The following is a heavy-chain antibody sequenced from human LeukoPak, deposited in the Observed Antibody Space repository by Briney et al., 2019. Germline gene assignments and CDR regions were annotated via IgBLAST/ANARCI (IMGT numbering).Heavy chain of an antibody. Sequence: GGSLRLSCAASGFSFIDYNMHWVRQAPGKGLEWMAVISYNGINEYYADSVKGRFTISRDNSKSTLLLQMNSLRAEDTAVYYCAKVRWDNSGWYYLDSWGQGTLVTVSS. V-gene: IGHV3-30*18. CDR1: GFSFIDYN. J-gene: IGHJ4*02. CDR3: AKVRWDNSGWYYLDS. D-gene: IGHD6-19*01. CDR2: ISYNGINE.